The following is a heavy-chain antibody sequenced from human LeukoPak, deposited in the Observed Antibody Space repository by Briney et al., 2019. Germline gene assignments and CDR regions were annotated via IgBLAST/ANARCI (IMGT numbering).Heavy chain of an antibody. V-gene: IGHV3-11*01. Sequence: GGSLRRSCAASGVTFIAYDMSWIRQGPGKGLNWVSYISSSGSTIYYADSVKGRFTISRDNAKNSLYLQMNSLRAEDTAVYYCARGYSSSPTEDYFDYWGQGTLVTVSS. J-gene: IGHJ4*02. CDR1: GVTFIAYD. CDR2: ISSSGSTI. CDR3: ARGYSSSPTEDYFDY. D-gene: IGHD6-13*01.